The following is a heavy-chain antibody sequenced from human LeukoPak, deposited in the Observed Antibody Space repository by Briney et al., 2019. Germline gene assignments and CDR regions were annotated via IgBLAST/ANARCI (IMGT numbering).Heavy chain of an antibody. Sequence: ASVKVSCKVSGYTLTELSMHWVRQAPGKGLEWMGGFDPEDGETIYAQKFQGRVTMTEDTSTDTAYMELSSLRSGDTAVYYCASGSAIFGVVSRGEFVYWGQGTLVTVSS. CDR3: ASGSAIFGVVSRGEFVY. J-gene: IGHJ4*02. CDR1: GYTLTELS. V-gene: IGHV1-24*01. D-gene: IGHD3-3*01. CDR2: FDPEDGET.